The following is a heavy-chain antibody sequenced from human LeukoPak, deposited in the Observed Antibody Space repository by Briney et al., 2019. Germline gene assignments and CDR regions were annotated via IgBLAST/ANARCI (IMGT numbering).Heavy chain of an antibody. CDR3: ARGLSGYSYGCYFDY. V-gene: IGHV4-59*01. D-gene: IGHD5-18*01. J-gene: IGHJ4*02. CDR2: IYYSGST. CDR1: GGSISGYY. Sequence: SETLSLTCTVSGGSISGYYWSWIRQPPGKGLEWIGYIYYSGSTNYNPSLKSRVTISVDTSKNQFSLRLSSVTAADTAVYYCARGLSGYSYGCYFDYWGQGTLFTVSS.